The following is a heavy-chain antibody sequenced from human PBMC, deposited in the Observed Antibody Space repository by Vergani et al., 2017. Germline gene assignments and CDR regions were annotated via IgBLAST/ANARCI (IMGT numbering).Heavy chain of an antibody. CDR1: GYTFTSYY. Sequence: QVQLVQSGAEVKKPGASVQVSCKASGYTFTSYYMHWVRQAPGQGLEWMGIINPSGGSTSYAQKFQGRVTMTRDTSTSTVYMELSSLRSEDTAVYYCARDSRYCSSTSCYVGRDWFDPWGQGTLVTVSS. J-gene: IGHJ5*02. D-gene: IGHD2-2*01. CDR2: INPSGGST. CDR3: ARDSRYCSSTSCYVGRDWFDP. V-gene: IGHV1-46*01.